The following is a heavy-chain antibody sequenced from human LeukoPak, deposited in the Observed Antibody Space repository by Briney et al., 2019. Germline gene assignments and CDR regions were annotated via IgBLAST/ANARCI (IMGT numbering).Heavy chain of an antibody. V-gene: IGHV3-21*01. CDR1: GFTFSSYS. CDR3: ARDQDPLWFGELSTGGYFDL. CDR2: ISSSSSYI. Sequence: GGSLRLSCAASGFTFSSYSMNWVRQDPGKGLEWVSSISSSSSYIYYADSVKGRFTISRDNAKNSLYLQMNSLRAEDTAVYYCARDQDPLWFGELSTGGYFDLWGRGTLVTVSS. J-gene: IGHJ2*01. D-gene: IGHD3-10*01.